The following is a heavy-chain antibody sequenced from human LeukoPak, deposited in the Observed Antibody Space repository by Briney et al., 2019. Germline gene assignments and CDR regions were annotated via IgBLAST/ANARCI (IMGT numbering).Heavy chain of an antibody. Sequence: QPGGSLRLSCAASGFNFRNHGMHWIRQVPGKGLEWVAVIWYDGSNQNYADSVKGRFTISRDNSKNILYLQMNSLRDEDTAVYYCARDRSARYFDYWGQETLVTVSS. D-gene: IGHD6-6*01. CDR1: GFNFRNHG. J-gene: IGHJ4*02. CDR2: IWYDGSNQ. V-gene: IGHV3-33*01. CDR3: ARDRSARYFDY.